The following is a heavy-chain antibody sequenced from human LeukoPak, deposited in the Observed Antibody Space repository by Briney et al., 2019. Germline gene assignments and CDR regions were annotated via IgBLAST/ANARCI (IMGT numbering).Heavy chain of an antibody. Sequence: SVKVSCKASGGTFSSYAISWVRQAPGQGLEWMGGVIPILGIANYAQKFQGRVTITADKSTSTAYMELSSLRSEDTAVYYCARSLPDMITFGGVIEDAFDIWGQGTMVTVSS. CDR3: ARSLPDMITFGGVIEDAFDI. D-gene: IGHD3-16*02. V-gene: IGHV1-69*10. CDR2: VIPILGIA. J-gene: IGHJ3*02. CDR1: GGTFSSYA.